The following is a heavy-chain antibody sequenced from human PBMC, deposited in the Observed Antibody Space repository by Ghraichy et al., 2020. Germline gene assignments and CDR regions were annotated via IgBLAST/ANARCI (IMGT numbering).Heavy chain of an antibody. D-gene: IGHD1-26*01. V-gene: IGHV1-69*13. CDR3: ARDGENIVGATGYAVYI. Sequence: SVKVSCKASGGTFSSYAISWVRQAPGQGLEWMGGIIPIFGTANYAQKFQGRVTITADESTSTAYMELSSLRSEDTAVYYCARDGENIVGATGYAVYIWGPGTMVTVSS. CDR1: GGTFSSYA. CDR2: IIPIFGTA. J-gene: IGHJ3*02.